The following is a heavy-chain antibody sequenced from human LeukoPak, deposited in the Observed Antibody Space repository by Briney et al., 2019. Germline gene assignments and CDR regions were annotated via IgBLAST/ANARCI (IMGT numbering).Heavy chain of an antibody. CDR2: IYRGGTT. CDR1: TFNVSSYY. J-gene: IGHJ3*02. CDR3: ARRGDIGQDAFDI. D-gene: IGHD3-10*01. Sequence: GGSLRLSCASSTFNVSSYYMSWVRQAPGKGLDWVSVIYRGGTTYYADSVKGRFTMSRDSSKHTLYLQMNSLRVDDTALYYCARRGDIGQDAFDIWGQGTMVTVYS. V-gene: IGHV3-66*01.